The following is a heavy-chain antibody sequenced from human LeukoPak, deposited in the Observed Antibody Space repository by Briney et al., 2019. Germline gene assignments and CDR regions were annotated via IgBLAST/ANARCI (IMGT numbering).Heavy chain of an antibody. CDR2: INPSGGST. Sequence: ASVKVSCKVSGYTLTELSMHWVRQAPGQGLEWMGIINPSGGSTSYAQKFQGRVTMTRDTSTSTVYMELSSLRSEDTAVYYCARPRSDILTGYYSIDAFDIWGQGTMVTVSS. V-gene: IGHV1-46*01. CDR1: GYTLTELS. J-gene: IGHJ3*02. D-gene: IGHD3-9*01. CDR3: ARPRSDILTGYYSIDAFDI.